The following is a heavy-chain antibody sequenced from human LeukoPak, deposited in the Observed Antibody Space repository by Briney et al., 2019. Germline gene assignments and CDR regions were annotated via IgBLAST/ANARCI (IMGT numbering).Heavy chain of an antibody. CDR1: GGSISSYY. CDR3: ARGVTYSSSWYWFDP. Sequence: SETLSLTCTVSGGSISSYYWSWIRRPPGKGLEWIGYIYYSGSTNYNPSLKSRVTISVDTSKNQFSLKLSSVTAADTAVYYCARGVTYSSSWYWFDPWGQGTLVTVSS. J-gene: IGHJ5*02. V-gene: IGHV4-59*01. D-gene: IGHD6-13*01. CDR2: IYYSGST.